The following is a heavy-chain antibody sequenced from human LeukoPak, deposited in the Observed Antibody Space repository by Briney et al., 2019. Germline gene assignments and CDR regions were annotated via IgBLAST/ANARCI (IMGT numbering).Heavy chain of an antibody. CDR1: GGSISSYY. J-gene: IGHJ6*03. Sequence: PSETLSLTCTVSGGSISSYYWSWIRQPAGKGLEWIGRIYTSGSTNCNPSLKSRVTMSVDTSKNQFSLKLSSVTAADTAVYYCARVNSSWPSYYYYYMDVWGKGTTVTVSS. CDR3: ARVNSSWPSYYYYYMDV. D-gene: IGHD6-13*01. V-gene: IGHV4-4*07. CDR2: IYTSGST.